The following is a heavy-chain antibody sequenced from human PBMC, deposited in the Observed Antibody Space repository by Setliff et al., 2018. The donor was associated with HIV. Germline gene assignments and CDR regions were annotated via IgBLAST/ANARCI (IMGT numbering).Heavy chain of an antibody. CDR3: ARVRRDDFWTGPFVY. CDR1: GGSISSGTYF. V-gene: IGHV4-61*09. J-gene: IGHJ4*02. Sequence: PSETLSLTCTVSGGSISSGTYFWSWIRQPAGKGLEWIGHIHTSGNANYNPSLNSRVTISVDTSKNHFSLKLSSVTAADTAVYYCARVRRDDFWTGPFVYWGQGTLVTVSS. D-gene: IGHD3-3*01. CDR2: IHTSGNA.